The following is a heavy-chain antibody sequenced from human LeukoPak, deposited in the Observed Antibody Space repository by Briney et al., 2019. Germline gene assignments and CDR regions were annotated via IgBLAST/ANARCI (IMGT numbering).Heavy chain of an antibody. CDR2: ISSSSSYI. CDR1: GFTFSTYS. Sequence: GGSLRLSCAASGFTFSTYSMSWVRQAPGKGLEWVSSISSSSSYISYADSMKGRFTVSRDNAKNSMYLQMNSLRAEDTGVYYCARDRRSESSGYYYSDYWGQGTLVTASS. V-gene: IGHV3-21*01. J-gene: IGHJ4*02. D-gene: IGHD3-22*01. CDR3: ARDRRSESSGYYYSDY.